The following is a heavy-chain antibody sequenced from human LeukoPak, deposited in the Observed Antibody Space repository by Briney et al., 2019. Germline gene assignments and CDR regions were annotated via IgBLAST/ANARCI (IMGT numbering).Heavy chain of an antibody. CDR1: GVTFSRYA. D-gene: IGHD3-22*01. Sequence: GGSLRLSCAASGVTFSRYAMGWVRQAPGKGLEWVSGVSTSGGSTDYADSVKGRFTISRDNSKDTPHLQMNSLRAEDTAIYYCAKQAYDSPRTDFDYWGQGTLVTVSS. V-gene: IGHV3-23*01. J-gene: IGHJ4*02. CDR3: AKQAYDSPRTDFDY. CDR2: VSTSGGST.